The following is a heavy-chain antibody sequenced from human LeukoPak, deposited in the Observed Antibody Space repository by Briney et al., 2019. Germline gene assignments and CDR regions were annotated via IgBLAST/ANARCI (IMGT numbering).Heavy chain of an antibody. CDR3: ARGNNPGYGDYMSELLP. V-gene: IGHV4-30-4*01. CDR1: GGSISSGDYY. Sequence: KPSETLSLTCTVSGGSISSGDYYWRWIRQPPGKGLEWIGYIYYSGSTYYNPSLKSRVTISVDTSKNQFSLKLSSVTAADTAVYYCARGNNPGYGDYMSELLPWGQGTMVTVSS. CDR2: IYYSGST. J-gene: IGHJ3*01. D-gene: IGHD4-17*01.